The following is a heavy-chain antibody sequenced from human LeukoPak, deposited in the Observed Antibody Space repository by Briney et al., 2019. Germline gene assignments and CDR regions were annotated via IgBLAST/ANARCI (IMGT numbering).Heavy chain of an antibody. CDR1: GFTFSSSV. Sequence: PGGSLRLSCSASGFTFSSSVMHWVRQAPGKGLEYVSAISSNGGSTYYADSLKGRFTISRDNSRKTLSLQISSLRAEDTAVYYCARGRSTPVADYWGQGTLVTVSS. J-gene: IGHJ4*02. CDR3: ARGRSTPVADY. D-gene: IGHD2-2*01. V-gene: IGHV3-64D*09. CDR2: ISSNGGST.